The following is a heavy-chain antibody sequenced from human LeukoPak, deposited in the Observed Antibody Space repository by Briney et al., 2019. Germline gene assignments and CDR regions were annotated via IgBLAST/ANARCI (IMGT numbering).Heavy chain of an antibody. V-gene: IGHV1-69*13. CDR2: IIPIFGTA. CDR1: GGTFSSYA. J-gene: IGHJ4*02. Sequence: SVKVSCKASGGTFSSYAISWVRQAPGQGLEWMGGIIPIFGTANYAQKFQGRVTITADESTSTAYMELSSLRSEDTAVYYCARGGGYCSSTSCHFIDYWGQGTLVTVSS. CDR3: ARGGGYCSSTSCHFIDY. D-gene: IGHD2-2*01.